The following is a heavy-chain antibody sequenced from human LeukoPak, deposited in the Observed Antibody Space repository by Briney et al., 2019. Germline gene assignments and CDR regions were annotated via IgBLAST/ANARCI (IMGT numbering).Heavy chain of an antibody. CDR2: ICGSGGCT. D-gene: IGHD1-1*01. CDR3: ARAGEGYYFDY. Sequence: PGGSLRLSCAASGFTFSIYGMNWVRQAPGKGLDWVSGICGSGGCTYYADSVKGRFSISRDSSKNALYLQMNSLRAEDTAVYYCARAGEGYYFDYWGQGTLVTVSS. V-gene: IGHV3-23*01. J-gene: IGHJ4*02. CDR1: GFTFSIYG.